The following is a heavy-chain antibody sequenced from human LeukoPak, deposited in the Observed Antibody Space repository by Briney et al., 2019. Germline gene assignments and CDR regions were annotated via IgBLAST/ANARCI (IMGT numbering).Heavy chain of an antibody. CDR1: GFTFSTYA. CDR3: TKGKPYTSGPDAFDI. V-gene: IGHV3-23*01. D-gene: IGHD3-22*01. J-gene: IGHJ3*02. Sequence: GGSLRLSCAASGFTFSTYAMSWVRQAPGKGLEWVSAISGSVVSTYYADSVKGRFTISRDNSKNTLYLQMNSLRAEDTAVYYCTKGKPYTSGPDAFDIWGQGTMVTVSS. CDR2: ISGSVVST.